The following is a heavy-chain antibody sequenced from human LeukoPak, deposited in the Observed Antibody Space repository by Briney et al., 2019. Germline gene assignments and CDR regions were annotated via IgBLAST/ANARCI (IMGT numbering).Heavy chain of an antibody. Sequence: GGSLRLSCAASGFTFSSYSMNWVRQAPGKGLEWVSSISSSSSYIYYADSVKGRFTISRDNARNSLYLQMNSLRAEDTAVYYCAKDGWLSLDYWGQGTLVTVSS. D-gene: IGHD3-22*01. V-gene: IGHV3-21*04. CDR2: ISSSSSYI. CDR3: AKDGWLSLDY. J-gene: IGHJ4*02. CDR1: GFTFSSYS.